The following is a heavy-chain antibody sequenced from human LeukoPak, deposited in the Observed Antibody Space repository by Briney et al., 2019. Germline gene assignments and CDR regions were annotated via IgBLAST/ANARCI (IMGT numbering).Heavy chain of an antibody. CDR2: ISYDGSNK. CDR3: AKAYSGYDLDY. J-gene: IGHJ4*02. D-gene: IGHD5-12*01. CDR1: GFTFSSYG. V-gene: IGHV3-30*18. Sequence: GGSLRLSCAASGFTFSSYGMHWVRQAPGKGLEGVAVISYDGSNKYYADSVKGRFTISRDNSKNTLYLQMNSLRAEDTAVYYCAKAYSGYDLDYWGQGTLVTVSS.